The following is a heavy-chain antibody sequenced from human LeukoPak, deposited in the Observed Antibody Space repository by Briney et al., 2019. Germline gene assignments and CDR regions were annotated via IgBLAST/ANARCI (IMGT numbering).Heavy chain of an antibody. J-gene: IGHJ6*02. CDR3: ARGSRRGATKYYYYGMDV. CDR2: IWYDGSNK. D-gene: IGHD5-12*01. CDR1: GFTFRNHG. Sequence: GGSLRLSCAASGFTFRNHGMHWVRQAPGKGLEWVAVIWYDGSNKYYADSVKGRFTISRDNSKNTLYLQMNSLRAEDTAVYYCARGSRRGATKYYYYGMDVWGQGTTVTVSS. V-gene: IGHV3-33*01.